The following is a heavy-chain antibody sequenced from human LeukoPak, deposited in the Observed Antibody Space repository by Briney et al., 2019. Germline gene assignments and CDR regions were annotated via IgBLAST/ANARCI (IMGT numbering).Heavy chain of an antibody. Sequence: ASVKVSCKASGYTFTSYDINWVRQATGQGLEWMGWMNPNSGNTGYAQKFQGRVTMTMNTSISTAYMELSSLRSEDTAVYYCARAGGYSYGTLFDYWGQGTLVTVSS. D-gene: IGHD5-18*01. J-gene: IGHJ4*02. CDR1: GYTFTSYD. CDR3: ARAGGYSYGTLFDY. V-gene: IGHV1-8*01. CDR2: MNPNSGNT.